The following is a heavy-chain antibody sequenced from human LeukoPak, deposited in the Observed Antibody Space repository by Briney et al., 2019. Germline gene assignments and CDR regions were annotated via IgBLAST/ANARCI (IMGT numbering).Heavy chain of an antibody. J-gene: IGHJ5*02. Sequence: ASVKVSCKASGYTFTGYYIHWVRQAPGQGLEWMGWINPNSGGTNFAQRFQGRVTMTRDTSINTAYMDLNRLRSDDTAMYYCARGYYVSGSYYNGGLVGSWGQGTLVTVSS. D-gene: IGHD3-10*01. V-gene: IGHV1-2*02. CDR1: GYTFTGYY. CDR2: INPNSGGT. CDR3: ARGYYVSGSYYNGGLVGS.